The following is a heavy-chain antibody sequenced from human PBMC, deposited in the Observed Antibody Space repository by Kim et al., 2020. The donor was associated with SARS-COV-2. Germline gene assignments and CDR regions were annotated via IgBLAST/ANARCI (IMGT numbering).Heavy chain of an antibody. CDR1: GFTFDDYA. CDR2: ISWNSGSI. V-gene: IGHV3-9*01. Sequence: GGSLRLSCAASGFTFDDYAMHWVRQAPGKGLEWVSGISWNSGSIGYADSVKGRFTISRDNAKNSLYLQMNSLRAEDTALYYCAKAALSNYYDSSGYYHAAFDIWGQGTMVTVSS. D-gene: IGHD3-22*01. J-gene: IGHJ3*02. CDR3: AKAALSNYYDSSGYYHAAFDI.